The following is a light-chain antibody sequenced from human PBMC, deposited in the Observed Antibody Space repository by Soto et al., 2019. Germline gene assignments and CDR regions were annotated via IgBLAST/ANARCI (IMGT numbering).Light chain of an antibody. V-gene: IGKV1-5*03. Sequence: DIQMTQSPSTLSASVGDRVSIPCRASQSLNSWLAWYQQKPGKAPKLLIYKTSALESGVPSRFSGSGSGTEFTLTISNLQRDDFATYYCQQYNTYSFGQGTKLEIK. CDR1: QSLNSW. CDR2: KTS. J-gene: IGKJ2*01. CDR3: QQYNTYS.